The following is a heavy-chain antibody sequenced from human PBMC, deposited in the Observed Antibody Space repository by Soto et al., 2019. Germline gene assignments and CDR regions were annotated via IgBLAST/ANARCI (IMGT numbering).Heavy chain of an antibody. Sequence: QVQLQQWGAGLLKPSETLSLTCAVYGGSFSGYYWSWIRQPPGKGLEWFGEINHSGSTNYNPSLKGRVTISVATSKNQFSLKLSSVTAADTTVYYCARARRRGYCTNGVCPYYFDYWGQGTLVTVSS. CDR2: INHSGST. CDR1: GGSFSGYY. V-gene: IGHV4-34*01. J-gene: IGHJ4*02. CDR3: ARARRRGYCTNGVCPYYFDY. D-gene: IGHD2-8*01.